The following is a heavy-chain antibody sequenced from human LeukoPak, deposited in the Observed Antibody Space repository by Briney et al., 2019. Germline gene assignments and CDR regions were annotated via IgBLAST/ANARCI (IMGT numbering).Heavy chain of an antibody. CDR2: ISSGGSYI. CDR1: GFTFKTYS. Sequence: GGSLRLSCAASGFTFKTYSMNWVRQAPGKGLEWVSSISSGGSYIFYADSVKGRFTISRNNAKNSLSLQMNSLRGEDTAVYYCARTYSSPQKNDAFDVWGQGTMVTVSS. V-gene: IGHV3-21*01. CDR3: ARTYSSPQKNDAFDV. J-gene: IGHJ3*01. D-gene: IGHD6-6*01.